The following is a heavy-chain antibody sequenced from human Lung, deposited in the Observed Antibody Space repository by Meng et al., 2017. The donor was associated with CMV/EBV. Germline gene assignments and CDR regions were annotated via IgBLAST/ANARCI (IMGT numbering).Heavy chain of an antibody. D-gene: IGHD1-14*01. J-gene: IGHJ4*02. CDR3: AHSRNLNTLIY. CDR2: IYWNDDK. CDR1: GFSLSTSGVG. Sequence: SGXXLVXPTQTLTLTCTFSGFSLSTSGVGVGWIRQPPGKALEWLALIYWNDDKRYSPSLKSRLTITKDTSKNKVVLTMTNMDPVDTATYYCAHSRNLNTLIYGXQGNXVTVSS. V-gene: IGHV2-5*01.